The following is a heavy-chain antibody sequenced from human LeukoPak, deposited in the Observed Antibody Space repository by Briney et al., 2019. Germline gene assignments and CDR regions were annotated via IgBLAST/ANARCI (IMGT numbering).Heavy chain of an antibody. V-gene: IGHV3-30*04. Sequence: PGGSLRLSYAASGFTYSSYAMHWVRQAPGKGLEWVAVISYDGSNKYYADSVKGRFTISRDNSKNTLYLQMNSLRAEDTAVYYCARDPSEEWYPLDYWGQGTLVTVSS. CDR1: GFTYSSYA. D-gene: IGHD2-8*01. CDR2: ISYDGSNK. CDR3: ARDPSEEWYPLDY. J-gene: IGHJ4*02.